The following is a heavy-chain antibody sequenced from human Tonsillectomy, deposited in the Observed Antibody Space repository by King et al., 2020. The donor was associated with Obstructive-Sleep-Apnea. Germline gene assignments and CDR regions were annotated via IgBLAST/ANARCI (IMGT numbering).Heavy chain of an antibody. CDR1: GDSIDNSAYY. D-gene: IGHD5-24*01. CDR3: ARAPRFVENWSPYFDS. Sequence: VQLVESGPGLVKTAQTLSLTCTVSGDSIDNSAYYWAWIRQRPGKGLEWIGHIFYTGTSYSSPSLRSRLTISVATSKSQFSLELTSLTVADTAVYFCARAPRFVENWSPYFDSWGKGTLVTVSS. V-gene: IGHV4-31*03. CDR2: IFYTGTS. J-gene: IGHJ4*02.